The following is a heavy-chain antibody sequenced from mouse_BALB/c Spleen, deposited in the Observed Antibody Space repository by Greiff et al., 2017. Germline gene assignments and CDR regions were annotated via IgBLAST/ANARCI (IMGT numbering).Heavy chain of an antibody. CDR1: GYTFTDYN. J-gene: IGHJ4*01. CDR2: IYPYNGGT. Sequence: VQLQQSGPELVKPGASVKISCKASGYTFTDYNMHWVKQSHGKSLEWIGYIYPYNGGTGYNQKFKSKATLTVDNSSSTAYMELRSLTSEDSAVYYCARDLLWLREGAMDYWGQGTSVTVSS. CDR3: ARDLLWLREGAMDY. D-gene: IGHD2-2*01. V-gene: IGHV1S29*02.